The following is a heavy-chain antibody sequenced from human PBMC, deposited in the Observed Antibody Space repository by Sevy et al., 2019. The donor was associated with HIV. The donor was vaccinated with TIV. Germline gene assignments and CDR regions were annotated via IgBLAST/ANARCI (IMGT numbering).Heavy chain of an antibody. D-gene: IGHD3-16*01. CDR3: ARDHVKDGKGGDYYYHAMDV. CDR1: GFTLSDYY. CDR2: ISGSDDSGGDDTI. Sequence: GGSLRLSCTASGFTLSDYYMSWIRQAPGKGLHWISYISGSDDSGGDDTIYYADSVKGRFTISRDNAKNSLYLQMSSLRADDTAVYYCARDHVKDGKGGDYYYHAMDVWGRGTTVTVSS. J-gene: IGHJ6*02. V-gene: IGHV3-11*01.